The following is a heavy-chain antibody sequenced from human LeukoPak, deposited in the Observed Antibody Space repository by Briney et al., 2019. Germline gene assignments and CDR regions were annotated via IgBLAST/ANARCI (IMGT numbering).Heavy chain of an antibody. D-gene: IGHD3-22*01. V-gene: IGHV5-10-1*01. CDR1: GYSFTSYW. CDR2: IDPRDSYT. Sequence: GESLKISCKGSGYSFTSYWISWVRQMPGKGLEWMGRIDPRDSYTKYSPSFQGHVSISADKSISTAYLRWSSLKASDTATYYCARLESSGYYVYWGQGTLVTVSS. J-gene: IGHJ4*02. CDR3: ARLESSGYYVY.